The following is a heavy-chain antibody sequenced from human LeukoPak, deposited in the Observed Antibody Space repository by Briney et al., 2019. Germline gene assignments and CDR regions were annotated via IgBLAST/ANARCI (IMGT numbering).Heavy chain of an antibody. CDR3: ATRVVVPALNAFDI. Sequence: SETLSLTCTVSGYSISSGYYWCWIRQPPGKGLEWIGSIYHSGSTYYNPSLKSRVTISVDTSKNQFSLKLSSVTAADTAVYYCATRVVVPALNAFDIWGQGTMVTVSS. V-gene: IGHV4-38-2*02. CDR1: GYSISSGYY. J-gene: IGHJ3*02. CDR2: IYHSGST. D-gene: IGHD2-2*01.